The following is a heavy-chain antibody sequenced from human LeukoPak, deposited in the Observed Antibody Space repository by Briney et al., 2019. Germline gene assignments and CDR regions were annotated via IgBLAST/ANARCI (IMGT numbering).Heavy chain of an antibody. D-gene: IGHD6-19*01. Sequence: GGSLRLSCAASGFTFSNAWMSWVRQAPGKGLEWVGRIKTKIEGETTDYAAPVKGSFTISRDDSKNTLYLQMNSLKTEDTAVYYCTIDSNSGWSGYSGQGTLVTVSS. CDR1: GFTFSNAW. J-gene: IGHJ4*02. CDR2: IKTKIEGETT. V-gene: IGHV3-15*01. CDR3: TIDSNSGWSGY.